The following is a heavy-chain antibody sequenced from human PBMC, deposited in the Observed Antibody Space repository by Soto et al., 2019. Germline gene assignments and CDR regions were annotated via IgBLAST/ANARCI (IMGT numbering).Heavy chain of an antibody. V-gene: IGHV4-34*01. D-gene: IGHD6-19*01. J-gene: IGHJ4*02. CDR3: ARGTGAVASIDY. Sequence: SETLSLTCAVYGGSFSGYYWSWIRQPPGKRLEWIGEINHSGSTNYNPSLKSRVTISVDTSKNQFSLKLSSVTAADTAVYYCARGTGAVASIDYWGQGTLVTVSS. CDR1: GGSFSGYY. CDR2: INHSGST.